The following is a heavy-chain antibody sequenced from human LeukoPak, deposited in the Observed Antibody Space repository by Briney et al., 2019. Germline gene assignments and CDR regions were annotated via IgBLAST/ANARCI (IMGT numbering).Heavy chain of an antibody. V-gene: IGHV1-18*01. CDR3: ARANTVTTYWNY. Sequence: ASVKVSCKASVYTFTSYGISWVRQAPGQALEGMGWISAYNGNTNYAQNLQCRVTMTTDTSTTTAYMELRRLRSDDTAVYYCARANTVTTYWNYWGQGTLVTVSS. D-gene: IGHD4-17*01. CDR1: VYTFTSYG. J-gene: IGHJ4*02. CDR2: ISAYNGNT.